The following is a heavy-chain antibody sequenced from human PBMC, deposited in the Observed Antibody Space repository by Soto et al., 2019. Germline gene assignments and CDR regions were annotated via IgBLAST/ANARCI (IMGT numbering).Heavy chain of an antibody. CDR1: GFTFDDYA. Sequence: GGSLRLSCAASGFTFDDYAMHWVRQAPGKGLEWVSGISWNSGSIGYADSVKGRFTISRDNAKNSLYLQMNSLRAEDTALYYCAKGTVGRNPYYYYYGMDVWGQGTTVTVSS. CDR3: AKGTVGRNPYYYYYGMDV. D-gene: IGHD1-1*01. CDR2: ISWNSGSI. J-gene: IGHJ6*02. V-gene: IGHV3-9*01.